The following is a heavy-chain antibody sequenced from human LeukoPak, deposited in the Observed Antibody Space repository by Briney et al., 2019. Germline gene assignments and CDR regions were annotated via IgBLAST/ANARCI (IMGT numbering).Heavy chain of an antibody. CDR2: IYHSGST. Sequence: PSETLSLTCTVSGYSISSGYYWGWIRQPPGKGLEWIGSIYHSGSTYYNPSLKSRVTISVDTSKNQFSLKLSSVTAADTAVYYCARNRLSAAVTNWFDPWGQGTLVTVSS. CDR1: GYSISSGYY. CDR3: ARNRLSAAVTNWFDP. J-gene: IGHJ5*02. D-gene: IGHD6-13*01. V-gene: IGHV4-38-2*02.